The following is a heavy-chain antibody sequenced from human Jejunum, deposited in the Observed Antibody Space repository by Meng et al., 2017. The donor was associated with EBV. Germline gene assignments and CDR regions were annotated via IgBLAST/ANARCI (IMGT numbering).Heavy chain of an antibody. Sequence: QVQLEQSGREVKKPGASVKVSCKASQYTFTSYYIHWVRQAPGQGLEWMGIINPSGGSTTYAPKFQGRVTMTRDTSTSTVYMELSSLRSEDTAVYYCARDWGYCNDGSCLNNRNWFDPWGQGTLVTVSS. CDR3: ARDWGYCNDGSCLNNRNWFDP. J-gene: IGHJ5*02. CDR2: INPSGGST. V-gene: IGHV1-46*01. D-gene: IGHD2-15*01. CDR1: QYTFTSYY.